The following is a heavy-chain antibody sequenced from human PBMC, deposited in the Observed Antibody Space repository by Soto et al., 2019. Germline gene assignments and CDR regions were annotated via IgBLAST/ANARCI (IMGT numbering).Heavy chain of an antibody. CDR1: GYTFTGYY. D-gene: IGHD2-21*02. V-gene: IGHV1-2*02. CDR2: INPNSGGT. CDR3: ARAENAVTVIDY. Sequence: GASVKVSCKASGYTFTGYYMHWVRQAPGQGLEWMGWINPNSGGTNYAQKFQGRVTMARDTSISTAYMELSRLRSDDTAVYYCARAENAVTVIDYWGQGTLVTVSS. J-gene: IGHJ4*02.